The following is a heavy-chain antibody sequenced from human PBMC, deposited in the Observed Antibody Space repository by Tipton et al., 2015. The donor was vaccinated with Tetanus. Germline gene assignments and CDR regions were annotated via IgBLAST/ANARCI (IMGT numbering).Heavy chain of an antibody. CDR2: IYYSGST. V-gene: IGHV4-59*01. J-gene: IGHJ5*02. CDR3: ARDHYYDSSSWFDP. CDR1: GGSISSYY. D-gene: IGHD3-22*01. Sequence: TLSLTCTVSGGSISSYYWSWIRQPPGKGLEWIGYIYYSGSTNYNPSLKSRVTISVDTSKNQFSLKLSSVTAAGTAVYYCARDHYYDSSSWFDPWGQGTLVTVSS.